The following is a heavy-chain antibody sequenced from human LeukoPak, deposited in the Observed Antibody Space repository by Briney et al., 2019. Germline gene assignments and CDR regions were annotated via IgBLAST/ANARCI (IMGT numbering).Heavy chain of an antibody. V-gene: IGHV4-4*07. Sequence: SETLSLTCIVSGDSISGKYWSWIRRPAGKGLEWLGRIYSSGTTDYSPSLMSRVTMSLDTSKNHTSLRLRSVTAADTAVYYCARLDILVPRAVEWFDPWGQGAVFAVSS. CDR2: IYSSGTT. D-gene: IGHD2-2*01. CDR1: GDSISGKY. J-gene: IGHJ5*01. CDR3: ARLDILVPRAVEWFDP.